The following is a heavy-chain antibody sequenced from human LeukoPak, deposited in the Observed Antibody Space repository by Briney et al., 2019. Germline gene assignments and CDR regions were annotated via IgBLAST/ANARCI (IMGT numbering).Heavy chain of an antibody. CDR2: IYYSGST. J-gene: IGHJ5*02. Sequence: ETLSLTCAVYGGSFSGYYWSWIRQPPGKGLEWIGSIYYSGSTYYNPSLKSRVTISVDTSKNQFSLKLSSVTAADTAVYYCARHERDGYNLYWFDPWGQGTLVTVSS. CDR1: GGSFSGYY. CDR3: ARHERDGYNLYWFDP. V-gene: IGHV4-34*01. D-gene: IGHD5-24*01.